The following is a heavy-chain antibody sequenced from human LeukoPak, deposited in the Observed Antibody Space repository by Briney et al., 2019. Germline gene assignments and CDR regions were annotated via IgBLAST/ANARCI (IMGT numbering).Heavy chain of an antibody. Sequence: GGSLRLSCAASGFTFSSYAMHWVRQAPGKGLEWVAVISYDGSNKYYADSVKGRFTISRDNSKNTLYLQMNSLRAEDTAVYYCARDDYGDSWVYYYYGMDVWGQGTTVTVSS. CDR1: GFTFSSYA. CDR2: ISYDGSNK. D-gene: IGHD4-17*01. CDR3: ARDDYGDSWVYYYYGMDV. J-gene: IGHJ6*02. V-gene: IGHV3-30-3*01.